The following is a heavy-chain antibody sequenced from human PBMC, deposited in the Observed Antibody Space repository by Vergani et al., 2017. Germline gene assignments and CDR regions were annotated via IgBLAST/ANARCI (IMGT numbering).Heavy chain of an antibody. CDR2: IYSTGST. D-gene: IGHD4/OR15-4a*01. J-gene: IGHJ4*02. CDR1: GDSISSGVYY. V-gene: IGHV4-31*03. CDR3: ARIGVSDERGAFRIGFFDS. Sequence: QVQLQESGPGLVKPSQTLSLTCSVSGDSISSGVYYWNWIRQHPGKGLEWIGYIYSTGSTHHNPSLRRRINMSVDTSKNQFSLQLNSVTAADTAMYYCARIGVSDERGAFRIGFFDSWGPGILVTVSS.